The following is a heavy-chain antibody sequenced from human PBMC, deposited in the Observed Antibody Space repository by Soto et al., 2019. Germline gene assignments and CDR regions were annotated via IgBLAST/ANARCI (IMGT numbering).Heavy chain of an antibody. Sequence: ASVKVSCKASGYTFTSYGISWVRQAPGQGLEWMGWISAYSGNTNYVQKLQGRVTMTTDTSTSTAYMELRSLRSDDTAVYYCERDIDTSGRYGSFDPWGQGTLVTVSS. V-gene: IGHV1-18*01. CDR1: GYTFTSYG. D-gene: IGHD3-10*01. J-gene: IGHJ5*02. CDR3: ERDIDTSGRYGSFDP. CDR2: ISAYSGNT.